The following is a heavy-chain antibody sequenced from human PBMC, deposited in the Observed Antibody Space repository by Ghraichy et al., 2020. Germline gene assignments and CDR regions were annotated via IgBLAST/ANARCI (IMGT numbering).Heavy chain of an antibody. J-gene: IGHJ4*02. Sequence: GGSLRLSCAASGFTFSNYAMSWVRQAPGKGLEWVSAISTSGGSTYYADSVKGRFTISRDNSKSTLYLQMNSLRAEDTALYYCTKAAFVYNDESALDSWGQGTVLTVAS. CDR1: GFTFSNYA. CDR3: TKAAFVYNDESALDS. V-gene: IGHV3-23*01. D-gene: IGHD5-24*01. CDR2: ISTSGGST.